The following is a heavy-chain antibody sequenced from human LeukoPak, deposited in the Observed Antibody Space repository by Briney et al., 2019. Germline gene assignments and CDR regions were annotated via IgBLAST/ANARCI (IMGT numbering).Heavy chain of an antibody. CDR3: ARDIYDILTGDAFDI. Sequence: GKSLRLSCAASGFTFSSYWMSWVRQAPGKGLEWVANIKQDGSEKYYVDSVKGRFTISRDNAKNSLYLQMNSLRAEDTAVYYCARDIYDILTGDAFDIWGQGTMVTVSS. CDR1: GFTFSSYW. V-gene: IGHV3-7*01. J-gene: IGHJ3*02. D-gene: IGHD3-9*01. CDR2: IKQDGSEK.